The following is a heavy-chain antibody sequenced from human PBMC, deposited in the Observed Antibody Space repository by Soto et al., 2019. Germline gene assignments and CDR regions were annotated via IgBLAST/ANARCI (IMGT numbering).Heavy chain of an antibody. CDR3: AKASVWYPYFDS. CDR2: ITYTGVST. J-gene: IGHJ4*02. V-gene: IGHV3-23*01. D-gene: IGHD6-13*01. Sequence: PGGSLRLSCAASEFSFDDYAMSWVRQAPGKGLEWVSSITYTGVSTYYVDSVEGRFTISRDNSKDTLYLQMNSLRAEDTAIYYCAKASVWYPYFDSWGQGTLVTVSS. CDR1: EFSFDDYA.